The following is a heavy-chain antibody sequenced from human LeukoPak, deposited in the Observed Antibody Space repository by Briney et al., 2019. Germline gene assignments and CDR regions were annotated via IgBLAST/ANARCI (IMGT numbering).Heavy chain of an antibody. D-gene: IGHD2-8*01. CDR1: GGSISSSSYY. CDR2: IHGGST. CDR3: AKPKGYCTNGACYGSAVAAFDI. V-gene: IGHV4-39*07. J-gene: IGHJ3*02. Sequence: SETLSLTCTVSGGSISSSSYYWGWVRQPPGKGLEWIGSIHGGSTYYNPSLKSRVTISVDTSKNQFSLKLISVTAADTAVYYCAKPKGYCTNGACYGSAVAAFDIWGQGTLVTVSS.